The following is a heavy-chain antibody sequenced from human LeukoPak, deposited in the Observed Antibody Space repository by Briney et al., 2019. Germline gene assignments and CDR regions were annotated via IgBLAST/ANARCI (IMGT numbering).Heavy chain of an antibody. CDR1: GFTFSSYG. D-gene: IGHD3-10*01. V-gene: IGHV3-21*01. Sequence: GGSLRLSCAASGFTFSSYGMNWVRQAPGKGLEWVSSITSTSSYINYVDSVKGRFTISRDNAKNSVVLQMNSLRAEDTAVYYCARQTGEIRFGEKSPNWFDPWGQGTLVTVSS. CDR2: ITSTSSYI. J-gene: IGHJ5*02. CDR3: ARQTGEIRFGEKSPNWFDP.